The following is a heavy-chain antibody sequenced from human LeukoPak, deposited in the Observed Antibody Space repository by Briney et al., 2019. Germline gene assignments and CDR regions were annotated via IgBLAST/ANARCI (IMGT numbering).Heavy chain of an antibody. V-gene: IGHV4-34*01. CDR3: ARECSTIFGVVMGHYYYYMDV. Sequence: SETLSLTCAVYGGSFSGYYWSWIRQPPGKGLEWIGEINQSGSTNYNPSLKSRVTISVDTSKNQFSLKLSSVTAADTAVYYCARECSTIFGVVMGHYYYYMDVWGKGTTVTVSS. J-gene: IGHJ6*03. CDR1: GGSFSGYY. CDR2: INQSGST. D-gene: IGHD3-3*01.